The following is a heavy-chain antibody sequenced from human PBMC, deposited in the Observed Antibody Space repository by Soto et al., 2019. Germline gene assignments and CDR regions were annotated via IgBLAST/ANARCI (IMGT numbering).Heavy chain of an antibody. J-gene: IGHJ5*02. CDR3: ARDSVAATRGWFDP. CDR2: IYYSGST. D-gene: IGHD6-13*01. CDR1: CGSISSYY. V-gene: IGHV4-59*01. Sequence: PSETLSLTCTVSCGSISSYYWSWIRQPPGKGLEWIGYIYYSGSTNYNPSLKSRVTISVDTSKNQFSLKLSSVTAADTAVYYCARDSVAATRGWFDPWGQGTLVTVSS.